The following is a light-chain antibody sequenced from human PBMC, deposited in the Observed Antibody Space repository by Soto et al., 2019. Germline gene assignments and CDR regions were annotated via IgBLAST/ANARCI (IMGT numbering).Light chain of an antibody. V-gene: IGKV1-6*01. J-gene: IGKJ5*01. Sequence: AIEMTQSPSSLSASVGDRVTITCRASQGIRNDLGWYQQKPGKAPKLLIYGASRLQSGVPSRFGGSGSGTDFTLTITSLQPEDFATYYCLQDNNYPITFGQGTRLEIK. CDR2: GAS. CDR1: QGIRND. CDR3: LQDNNYPIT.